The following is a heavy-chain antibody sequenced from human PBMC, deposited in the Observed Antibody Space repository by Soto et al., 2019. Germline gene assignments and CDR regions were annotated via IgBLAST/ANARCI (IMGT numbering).Heavy chain of an antibody. CDR2: INPNSGGT. Sequence: ASVKVSFKASGYTFTGYYMHWVRQAPGQGLEWMGWINPNSGGTNYAQKFQGSVTMTRDTSISTAYMELSRLRSDDTAVYYCARSNTGYSSGGGGNWFDPWGQGTLVTVSS. CDR3: ARSNTGYSSGGGGNWFDP. CDR1: GYTFTGYY. D-gene: IGHD6-19*01. J-gene: IGHJ5*02. V-gene: IGHV1-2*02.